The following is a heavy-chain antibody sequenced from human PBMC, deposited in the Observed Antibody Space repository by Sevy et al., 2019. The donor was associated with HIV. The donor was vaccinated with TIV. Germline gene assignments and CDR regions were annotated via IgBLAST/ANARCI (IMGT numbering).Heavy chain of an antibody. V-gene: IGHV3-23*01. D-gene: IGHD3-22*01. Sequence: GGSLRLSCVASGFTFSSYGMHWVRQAPGKGLEWVSAISASGDTTYYADSVKGRFTISRDKSESTLYLQMNSLRAEDTAIYYCTNHYDTGGRLDYFDYWGQGTLVTVSS. CDR2: ISASGDTT. CDR3: TNHYDTGGRLDYFDY. CDR1: GFTFSSYG. J-gene: IGHJ4*02.